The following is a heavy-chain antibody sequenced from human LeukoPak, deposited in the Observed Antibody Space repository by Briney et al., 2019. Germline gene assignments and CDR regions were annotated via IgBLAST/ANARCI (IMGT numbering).Heavy chain of an antibody. D-gene: IGHD6-6*01. CDR1: GGSVSNYY. Sequence: SETLSLTCSVSGGSVSNYYWSWIRQPPRKGLEWNGYVYYTGSTNYNPSLKIRVTMFEDKSKNQFSLRLYSVTVADTAVYYCARQYSSSSGCIDYWGQGTLVTVSS. CDR3: ARQYSSSSGCIDY. CDR2: VYYTGST. J-gene: IGHJ4*02. V-gene: IGHV4-59*08.